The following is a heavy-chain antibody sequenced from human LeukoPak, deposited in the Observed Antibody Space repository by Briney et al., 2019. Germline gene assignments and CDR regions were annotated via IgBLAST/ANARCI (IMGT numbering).Heavy chain of an antibody. CDR3: ARDRQDTAMVTLFDY. V-gene: IGHV3-30-3*01. CDR2: ISYDGSNK. CDR1: GFTSSSYA. D-gene: IGHD5-18*01. Sequence: QPGRSLRLSCAASGFTSSSYAMHWVRQAPGKGLEWVAVISYDGSNKYYADSVKGRFTISRDNSKNTLYLQMNSLRAEDTAVYYCARDRQDTAMVTLFDYWGQGTLVTVSS. J-gene: IGHJ4*02.